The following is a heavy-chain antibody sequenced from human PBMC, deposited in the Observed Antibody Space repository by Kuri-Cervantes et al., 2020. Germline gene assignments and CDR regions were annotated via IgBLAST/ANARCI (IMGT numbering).Heavy chain of an antibody. Sequence: GSLRLSCAVYGGSFSGYYWSWIRQPPGKGLEWIGEINHSGSTNYNPSLKSRVTISVDTSKNQFSLKLSSVTAADTAVYYCARVSGHMVRGVRRGEYYYMDVWGKGTTVTVSS. CDR3: ARVSGHMVRGVRRGEYYYMDV. CDR2: INHSGST. J-gene: IGHJ6*03. V-gene: IGHV4-34*01. D-gene: IGHD3-10*01. CDR1: GGSFSGYY.